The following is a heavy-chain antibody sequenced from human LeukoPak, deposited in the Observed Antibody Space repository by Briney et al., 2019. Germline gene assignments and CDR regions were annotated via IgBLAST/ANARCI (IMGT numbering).Heavy chain of an antibody. CDR2: INPNSGGT. J-gene: IGHJ5*02. V-gene: IGHV1-2*02. D-gene: IGHD1-26*01. CDR3: ARDLGASGSYQGGFDP. Sequence: GASVKVSCKASGYTFTGYYMHWVRQAPGQGLEWMGWINPNSGGTNYAQKFQGRVTMTRDTSISTAYMELSRLRSDDTAVYYCARDLGASGSYQGGFDPWGQGTLVTVSS. CDR1: GYTFTGYY.